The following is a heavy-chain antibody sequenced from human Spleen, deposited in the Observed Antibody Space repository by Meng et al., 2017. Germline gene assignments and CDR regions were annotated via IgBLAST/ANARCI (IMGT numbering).Heavy chain of an antibody. J-gene: IGHJ6*02. D-gene: IGHD4-17*01. Sequence: SVKVSCKASGYTFTGYYMHWVRQAPGQGLEWMGGIIPIFGTANYAQKFQGRVTITTDESTSTAYMELSSLRSEDTAVYYCARDPLDYGDPLGYYYYYGMDVWGQGTTVTVSS. CDR3: ARDPLDYGDPLGYYYYYGMDV. CDR2: IIPIFGTA. CDR1: GYTFTGYY. V-gene: IGHV1-69*05.